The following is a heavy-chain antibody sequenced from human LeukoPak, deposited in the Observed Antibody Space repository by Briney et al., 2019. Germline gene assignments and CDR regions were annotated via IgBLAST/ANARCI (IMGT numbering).Heavy chain of an antibody. CDR1: GFTFSSYG. V-gene: IGHV3-30*03. CDR3: ARVRAIFGYDAFDI. Sequence: GGSLRLSCAASGFTFSSYGMHWVRQAPGKGLEWVAVISYDGSNKYYADSVKGRFTISRDNSKNTLYLQMNSLRVEDTAVYYCARVRAIFGYDAFDIWGQGTMVTVSS. J-gene: IGHJ3*02. D-gene: IGHD3-10*02. CDR2: ISYDGSNK.